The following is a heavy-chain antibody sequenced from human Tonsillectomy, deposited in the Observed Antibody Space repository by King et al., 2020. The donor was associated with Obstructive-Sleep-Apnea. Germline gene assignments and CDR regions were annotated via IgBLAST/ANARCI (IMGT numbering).Heavy chain of an antibody. J-gene: IGHJ4*02. V-gene: IGHV4-59*01. CDR2: LYNSGTT. Sequence: QLQESGPGLVKPSETLSLTCTVSRGSLSSSYWSWIRQPPGKGLEWIGYLYNSGTTNYPPSPKSRVTISLDTSKKQFTLKLSSVTTADTAVYFCARSSPWYSDYWGQGILVTVSS. CDR3: ARSSPWYSDY. CDR1: RGSLSSSY.